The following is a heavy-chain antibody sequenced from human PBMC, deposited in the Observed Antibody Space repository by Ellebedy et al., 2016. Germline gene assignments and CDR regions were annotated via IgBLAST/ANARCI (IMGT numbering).Heavy chain of an antibody. CDR2: ISAYNGNT. Sequence: ASVKVSCXASGYTFTSYGLTWVRQAPGQGLEWMGWISAYNGNTNYAQKFQGRVTMTTDTSTSTAYMELRSLRSDDTAVYYCARLPIGGLAVAGTFDCWGQGTLVTVSS. CDR1: GYTFTSYG. V-gene: IGHV1-18*01. CDR3: ARLPIGGLAVAGTFDC. J-gene: IGHJ4*02. D-gene: IGHD6-19*01.